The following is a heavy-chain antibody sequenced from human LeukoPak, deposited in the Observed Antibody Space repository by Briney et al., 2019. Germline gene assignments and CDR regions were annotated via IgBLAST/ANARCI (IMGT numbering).Heavy chain of an antibody. Sequence: GGSLRLSCAASGFTFSSYGMHWVRQAPGKGLEWVAVISYDGSNKYYADSVKGRFTISRDNSKNTQYLQMNSLRAEDTPLYYCAKSLYRGSSSDAFDIWGQGTMVTVSS. CDR3: AKSLYRGSSSDAFDI. D-gene: IGHD1-26*01. J-gene: IGHJ3*02. CDR2: ISYDGSNK. V-gene: IGHV3-30*18. CDR1: GFTFSSYG.